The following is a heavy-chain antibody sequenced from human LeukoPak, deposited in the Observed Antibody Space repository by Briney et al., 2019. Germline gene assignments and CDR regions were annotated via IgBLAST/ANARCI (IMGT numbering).Heavy chain of an antibody. V-gene: IGHV4-38-2*02. CDR1: GYSISSGYY. D-gene: IGHD1-26*01. CDR2: IYHSGST. Sequence: PSETLSLTCTVSGYSISSGYYWGWIRQPPGKGLEWIGSIYHSGSTYYKPSLKSRVTISVDTSKSQVYLKLNSVSAADTAVYYCARDLGGTYYYDYYMDVWGKGTTVTVSS. CDR3: ARDLGGTYYYDYYMDV. J-gene: IGHJ6*03.